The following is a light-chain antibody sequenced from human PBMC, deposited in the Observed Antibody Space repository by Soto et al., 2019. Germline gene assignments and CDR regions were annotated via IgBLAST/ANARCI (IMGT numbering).Light chain of an antibody. V-gene: IGKV3-20*01. J-gene: IGKJ1*01. CDR3: QQYGTSAWP. CDR2: GAS. Sequence: EIVLTQSPGTLSLSPGERATLSCRASQSVSSSYLAWYQQKPGQAPRLLIYGASSRATGIPDRFSGSGSRTDFSLSISRLVPEDFAVYYCQQYGTSAWPFRHGPKVDIK. CDR1: QSVSSSY.